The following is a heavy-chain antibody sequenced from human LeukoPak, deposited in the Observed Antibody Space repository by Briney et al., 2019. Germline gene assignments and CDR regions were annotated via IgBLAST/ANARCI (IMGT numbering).Heavy chain of an antibody. CDR3: ASDRFGDGYNLFDY. D-gene: IGHD5-24*01. CDR2: INSDGSTT. V-gene: IGHV3-74*01. J-gene: IGHJ4*02. Sequence: GGSLRLSCAASGFTFSSYWMHWVRQAPGKGLVWVSRINSDGSTTRYADYVKGRFTISRDNAKNTLYLQMNSLSAEDTAVYYCASDRFGDGYNLFDYWGQGTLVTVSS. CDR1: GFTFSSYW.